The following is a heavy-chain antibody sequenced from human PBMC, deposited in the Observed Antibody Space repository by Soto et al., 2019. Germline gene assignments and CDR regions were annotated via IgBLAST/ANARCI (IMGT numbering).Heavy chain of an antibody. V-gene: IGHV1-3*01. Sequence: ASVKVYFTTSGYSFTKYGLDWVRQAPGQRLEWMGWINPGNGDTKYSQKFQGRVTITRDTSATTAYMELSSLRSEDSAVFYCARTDCSSTSCYNYYYYGMDVWGQGTTVTVSS. CDR1: GYSFTKYG. CDR3: ARTDCSSTSCYNYYYYGMDV. CDR2: INPGNGDT. J-gene: IGHJ6*02. D-gene: IGHD2-2*01.